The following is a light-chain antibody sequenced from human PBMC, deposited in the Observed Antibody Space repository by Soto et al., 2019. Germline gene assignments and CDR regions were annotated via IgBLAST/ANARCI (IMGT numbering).Light chain of an antibody. CDR2: DVS. V-gene: IGLV2-14*01. J-gene: IGLJ1*01. CDR3: SSYTNTIPAHV. Sequence: QSALTQPDFVSGSPGQSITISCTGSSTGIGSYNFDSWYQQYPGKAPRLVIYDVSGRPSGVSIRFSGSKSGHTASLTISGLHADDDGDYSYSSYTNTIPAHVFGTGTNLTFL. CDR1: STGIGSYNF.